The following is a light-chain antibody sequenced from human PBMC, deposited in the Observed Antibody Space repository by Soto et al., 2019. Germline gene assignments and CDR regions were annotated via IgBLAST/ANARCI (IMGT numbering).Light chain of an antibody. Sequence: DIVMTQSPDSLSVSLGERATINCRSSQSILYSSNNKNYLAWYQQKPGQPPKLLIPWAFNRESGVPDRFSGSGSGTDFTLTISSLQAEYVAVYYCQQYYRPPPTFGQGNRVEIK. V-gene: IGKV4-1*01. CDR1: QSILYSSNNKNY. J-gene: IGKJ1*01. CDR2: WAF. CDR3: QQYYRPPPT.